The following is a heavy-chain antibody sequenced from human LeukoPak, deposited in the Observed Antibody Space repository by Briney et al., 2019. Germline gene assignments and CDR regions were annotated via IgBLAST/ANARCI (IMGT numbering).Heavy chain of an antibody. Sequence: SVKVSCKASGGTFSSYAISWVRQAPGQGLEWMGGIIPIFGTANYAQKFQGRVTITADESTSTAYMELSSLRSEDTAVYYCARDIVGDPWYYYMDVWGKGTTVSISS. CDR3: ARDIVGDPWYYYMDV. CDR2: IIPIFGTA. J-gene: IGHJ6*03. CDR1: GGTFSSYA. V-gene: IGHV1-69*13. D-gene: IGHD3-10*01.